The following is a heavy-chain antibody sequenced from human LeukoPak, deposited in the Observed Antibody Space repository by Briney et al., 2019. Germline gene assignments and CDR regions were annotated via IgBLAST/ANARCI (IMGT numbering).Heavy chain of an antibody. J-gene: IGHJ4*02. CDR3: AIGIGYSYGYSFDY. CDR1: GGSISSYY. D-gene: IGHD5-18*01. CDR2: IYYSGST. Sequence: SETLSLTCTVSGGSISSYYWSWIRQPPGKGLEWIGYIYYSGSTNYNPSLKSRVTISVDTSKNQFSLKLSSVTAADTAVYYCAIGIGYSYGYSFDYWGQGTLVTVSS. V-gene: IGHV4-59*01.